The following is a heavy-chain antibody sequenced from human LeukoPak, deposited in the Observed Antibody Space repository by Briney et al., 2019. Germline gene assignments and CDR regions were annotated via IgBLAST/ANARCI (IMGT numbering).Heavy chain of an antibody. CDR1: GGSISSSSYY. CDR3: ARQGGRGYSYGFIDY. CDR2: IYYSGST. J-gene: IGHJ4*02. V-gene: IGHV4-39*01. D-gene: IGHD5-18*01. Sequence: SETLSLTCTVSGGSISSSSYYWGWIRQPPGKGLEWIGSIYYSGSTYYNPSLKSRVTISVDTSKNQFSLKLSSVTAADTAVYYCARQGGRGYSYGFIDYWGQGTLVTVSS.